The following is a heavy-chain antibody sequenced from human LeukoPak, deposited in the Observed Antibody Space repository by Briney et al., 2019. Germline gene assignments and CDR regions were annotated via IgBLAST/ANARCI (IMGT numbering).Heavy chain of an antibody. Sequence: SVKVSCKASGGTFSSYAISWVRQAPGQGLEWMGRIIPIFGTANYAQKFQGRVTITTDESTSTAYMELSSLRSEDTAVYYCARLRTILTGYQENWYFDLWGRGTLVTVSS. CDR3: ARLRTILTGYQENWYFDL. V-gene: IGHV1-69*05. CDR2: IIPIFGTA. J-gene: IGHJ2*01. D-gene: IGHD3-9*01. CDR1: GGTFSSYA.